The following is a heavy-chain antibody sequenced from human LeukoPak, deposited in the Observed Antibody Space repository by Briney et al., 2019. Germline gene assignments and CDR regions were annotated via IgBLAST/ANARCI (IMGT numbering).Heavy chain of an antibody. CDR2: ISWDSDST. CDR1: GFTFSSYA. J-gene: IGHJ6*03. CDR3: AKDMGRFYYYMDV. Sequence: GGSLRLSCAASGFTFSSYAMSWVRQAPGKGLEWVSGISWDSDSTDYADSVKGRFTISRDNAKNSLYLQMNSLRAEDMAFYYCAKDMGRFYYYMDVWGKGTTVTVSS. V-gene: IGHV3-9*03. D-gene: IGHD2-15*01.